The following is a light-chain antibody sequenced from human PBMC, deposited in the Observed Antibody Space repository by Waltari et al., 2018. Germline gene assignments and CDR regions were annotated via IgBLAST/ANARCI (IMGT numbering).Light chain of an antibody. CDR3: CSYVGSRPWV. J-gene: IGLJ3*02. CDR1: SSDVGTFKL. CDR2: QGN. Sequence: QSALTQPAAVSGSPGQSINISCTGVSSDVGTFKLASWYQQCPGKPPQVIIFQGNKRPPGVSYRFSGSSSDNAAYLTISGLQAEDEADYYCCSYVGSRPWVFGGGTKLTVL. V-gene: IGLV2-23*01.